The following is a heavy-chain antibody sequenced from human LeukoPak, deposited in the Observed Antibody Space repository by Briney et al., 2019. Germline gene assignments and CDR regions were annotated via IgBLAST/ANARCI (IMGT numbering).Heavy chain of an antibody. J-gene: IGHJ4*02. D-gene: IGHD6-19*01. V-gene: IGHV3-20*04. CDR2: INWNGGST. CDR3: AGGDSSGWYFDY. CDR1: GFTFEEHG. Sequence: GGSLRLLCAASGFTFEEHGMSWVRQAPGKGLEWVSGINWNGGSTGYAEYAKGRFTISRDNAKNSLYLQMNSLRAEDTALYYCAGGDSSGWYFDYWGQGILVTVSS.